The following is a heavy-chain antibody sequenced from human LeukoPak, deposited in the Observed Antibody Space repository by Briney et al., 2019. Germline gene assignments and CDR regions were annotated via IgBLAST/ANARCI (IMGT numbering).Heavy chain of an antibody. Sequence: GGSLRLSCAASGFSLSNSAMSWVRQAPGKGLEWVSLIIASSGSTFYADSVKGRFTISRDNSKNTLYLQMNSLRAEDTAVYYCAKEEVGFDWSGYYFDYWGQGTLVTVSS. V-gene: IGHV3-23*01. D-gene: IGHD3-9*01. J-gene: IGHJ4*02. CDR2: IIASSGST. CDR1: GFSLSNSA. CDR3: AKEEVGFDWSGYYFDY.